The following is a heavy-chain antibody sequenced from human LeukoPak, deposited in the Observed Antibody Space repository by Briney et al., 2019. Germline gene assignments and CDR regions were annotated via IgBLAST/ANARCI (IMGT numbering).Heavy chain of an antibody. Sequence: PGGSLRLSCAASGFTVSSNYMSWVRQAPGKGLEWVSVIYSGGSTYYADSAKGRFTISRDNSKNTLYLQMNSLRAEDTAVYYCARVGRPDSSSWWWNFDYWGQGTLVTVSS. J-gene: IGHJ4*02. CDR1: GFTVSSNY. CDR3: ARVGRPDSSSWWWNFDY. D-gene: IGHD6-13*01. CDR2: IYSGGST. V-gene: IGHV3-53*01.